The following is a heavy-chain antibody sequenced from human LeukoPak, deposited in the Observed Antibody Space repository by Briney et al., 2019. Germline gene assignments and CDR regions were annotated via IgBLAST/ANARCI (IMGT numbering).Heavy chain of an antibody. D-gene: IGHD3-3*01. Sequence: GGSLRLSCAASGFTFSSYWMHWVRQAPGKGLVWVSRINTDGSSTSYADSVKGRFTISRDNAKNTLYLQMNSLRAEDTAVYYCASPYYDFWSGYYKHGSNDAFDIWGQGTMVTVSS. CDR3: ASPYYDFWSGYYKHGSNDAFDI. J-gene: IGHJ3*02. CDR1: GFTFSSYW. CDR2: INTDGSST. V-gene: IGHV3-74*01.